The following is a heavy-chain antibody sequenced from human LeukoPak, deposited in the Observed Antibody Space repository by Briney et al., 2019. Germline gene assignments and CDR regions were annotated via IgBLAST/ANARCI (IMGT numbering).Heavy chain of an antibody. D-gene: IGHD2-15*01. J-gene: IGHJ6*03. CDR1: GYTFTGYY. Sequence: GASVKVSCKASGYTFTGYYMHWVRQAPGQGLEWMGWINPNSGGTNYAQKFQGRVTMTRDTSISTAYMELSRLRSDHTAVYYCARDRGGATYYYYYYYRDVWGKGTTVSVSS. CDR3: ARDRGGATYYYYYYYRDV. V-gene: IGHV1-2*02. CDR2: INPNSGGT.